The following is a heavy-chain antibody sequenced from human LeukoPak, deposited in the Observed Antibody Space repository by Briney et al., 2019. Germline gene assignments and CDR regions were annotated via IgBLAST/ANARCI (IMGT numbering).Heavy chain of an antibody. CDR3: ARGNTAMVYDY. J-gene: IGHJ4*02. V-gene: IGHV1-2*02. Sequence: WMGWINPNSGGTNYAQKFQGGVTMTRDTSISTAYMELSRLRSDDTAVYYCARGNTAMVYDYWGQGTLVTVSS. CDR2: INPNSGGT. D-gene: IGHD5-18*01.